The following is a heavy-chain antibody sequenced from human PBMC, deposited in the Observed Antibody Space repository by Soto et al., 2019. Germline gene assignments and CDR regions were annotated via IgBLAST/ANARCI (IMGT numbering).Heavy chain of an antibody. CDR2: IKSKTDGGTT. J-gene: IGHJ4*02. D-gene: IGHD3-22*01. CDR3: TTDPVTMIVVVPSSG. Sequence: PGGSLRLSCAASCFTISNPCMNWVRQAPGKGLEWVGRIKSKTDGGTTDYAAPVKGRFTISRDDSKNTLYLQMNSLKTEDTAVYYCTTDPVTMIVVVPSSGWGQGTLVTVSS. V-gene: IGHV3-15*07. CDR1: CFTISNPC.